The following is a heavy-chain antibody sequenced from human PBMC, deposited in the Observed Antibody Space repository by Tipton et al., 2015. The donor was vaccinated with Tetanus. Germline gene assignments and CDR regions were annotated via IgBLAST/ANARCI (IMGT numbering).Heavy chain of an antibody. V-gene: IGHV4-31*03. CDR3: ARRSVSARFDD. CDR1: GGSISSCAFS. Sequence: TLSLTCTVSGGSISSCAFSCNWVRQPPGKGLEEIANIFYSGRTQDNPSLKSRLTISVDTSKNQFSLKLNSVTAADTAVYYCARRSVSARFDDWGQGAQVTVSS. CDR2: IFYSGRT. D-gene: IGHD6-6*01. J-gene: IGHJ4*02.